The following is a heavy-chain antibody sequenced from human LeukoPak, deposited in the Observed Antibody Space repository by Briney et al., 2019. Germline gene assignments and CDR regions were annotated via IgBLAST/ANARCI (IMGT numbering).Heavy chain of an antibody. CDR2: IDSSTSHI. CDR1: AFTFSRFG. CDR3: ARAAAGYGTSRIDY. D-gene: IGHD6-13*01. J-gene: IGHJ4*02. Sequence: GGSLRLSCAASAFTFSRFGMNWVRQAPGKGLEWVSSIDSSTSHIYYADSVKGRFTISRDNAKNSLYLQMNSLRAEDTALYYCARAAAGYGTSRIDYWGQGTLVTVSS. V-gene: IGHV3-21*01.